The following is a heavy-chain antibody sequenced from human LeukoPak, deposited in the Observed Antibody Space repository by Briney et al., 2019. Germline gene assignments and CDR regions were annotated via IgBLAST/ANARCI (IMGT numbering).Heavy chain of an antibody. D-gene: IGHD6-19*01. Sequence: PGGSLRLSCAASGFSFSSYEMNWVRQAPGKGLEWVSYISSSSSYTNYADSVKGRFTISRDNAKNSLYLQMNSLRAEDTAVYYCARKDSSGWQDYWGQGTLVTVSS. CDR1: GFSFSSYE. CDR2: ISSSSSYT. CDR3: ARKDSSGWQDY. V-gene: IGHV3-48*03. J-gene: IGHJ4*02.